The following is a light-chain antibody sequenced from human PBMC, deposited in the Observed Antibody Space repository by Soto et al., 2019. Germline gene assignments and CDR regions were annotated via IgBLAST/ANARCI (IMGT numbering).Light chain of an antibody. J-gene: IGKJ4*01. CDR1: QSISSD. CDR3: QQYSSWPPLT. CDR2: GAS. V-gene: IGKV3-15*01. Sequence: EIVLTQSPATLSESPGKRATLSCRASQSISSDLAWYQQRPGQAPRLLIYGASTRATGIPARFSGSRSGTEFTLTISSLQSEDFAVYYCQQYSSWPPLTFGGGTKVEIK.